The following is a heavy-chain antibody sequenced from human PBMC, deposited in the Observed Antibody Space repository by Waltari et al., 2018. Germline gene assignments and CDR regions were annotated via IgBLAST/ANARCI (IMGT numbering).Heavy chain of an antibody. D-gene: IGHD6-6*01. J-gene: IGHJ3*02. CDR1: GGSIRRGSYY. CDR2: IYTSGST. V-gene: IGHV4-61*02. Sequence: QVQLQESGPGLVKPSQTLSLTCTVSGGSIRRGSYYCSWLRQHAGKGLEWIGRIYTSGSTNYNPSLKSRVTISVDTSKNQFSLKLSSVTAADTAVYYCAREWGRGSSSGPTDAFDIWGQGTMVTVSS. CDR3: AREWGRGSSSGPTDAFDI.